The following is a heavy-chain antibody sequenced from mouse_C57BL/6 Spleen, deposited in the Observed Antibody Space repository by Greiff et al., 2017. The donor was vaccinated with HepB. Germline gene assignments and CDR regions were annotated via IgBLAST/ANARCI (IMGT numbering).Heavy chain of an antibody. V-gene: IGHV1-5*01. CDR2: IYPGNSDT. CDR1: GYTFTSYW. D-gene: IGHD2-1*01. J-gene: IGHJ3*01. Sequence: EVQLQESGTVLARPGASVKMSCKTSGYTFTSYWMHWVKQRPGQGLEWIGAIYPGNSDTSYNQKFKGKAKLTAVTSASTAYMELSSLTNEDSAVYYCVFYGNYRFAYWGQGTLVTVSA. CDR3: VFYGNYRFAY.